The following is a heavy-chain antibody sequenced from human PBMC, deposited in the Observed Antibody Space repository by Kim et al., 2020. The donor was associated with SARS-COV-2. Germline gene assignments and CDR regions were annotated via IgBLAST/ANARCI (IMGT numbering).Heavy chain of an antibody. Sequence: GGSLRLSCAASGFTLSSDDMHWVRQATGKGLEWVSAIDTSGDTYYADSVKGRFTISRENAKNSLHLQMNSLRAGDTAVYYFARGDRSGTYPYYYGLDGWGQRTTVTVSS. CDR3: ARGDRSGTYPYYYGLDG. V-gene: IGHV3-13*01. CDR1: GFTLSSDD. D-gene: IGHD3-10*01. CDR2: IDTSGDT. J-gene: IGHJ6*02.